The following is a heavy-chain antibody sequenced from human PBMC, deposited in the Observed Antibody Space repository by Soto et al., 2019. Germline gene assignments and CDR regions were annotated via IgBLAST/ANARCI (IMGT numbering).Heavy chain of an antibody. V-gene: IGHV1-8*01. CDR2: MNPNSGNT. J-gene: IGHJ6*03. Sequence: GASVKVSCKASGYTFTSYDINWVRQATGQGLEWMGWMNPNSGNTGYAQKFQGRVTMTRNTSISTAYMELSSLRSEDTAVYYCARGSVGGYYDILTRLPGDYYYMDVWGKGTTVTVSS. CDR3: ARGSVGGYYDILTRLPGDYYYMDV. CDR1: GYTFTSYD. D-gene: IGHD3-9*01.